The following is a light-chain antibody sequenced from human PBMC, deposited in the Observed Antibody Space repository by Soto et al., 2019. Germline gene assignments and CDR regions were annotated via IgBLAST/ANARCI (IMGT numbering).Light chain of an antibody. Sequence: QSVLTQPPSVSGAPGQRVTISCTGSSSNIGAGYDVHWYQQLPGTAPKLLIYGNSNRPSGVPDRFSGSSSGTSASLTITGLQAEDEADYYCQSYDISLSGRVFGGGTKLTVL. CDR1: SSNIGAGYD. CDR3: QSYDISLSGRV. V-gene: IGLV1-40*01. J-gene: IGLJ3*02. CDR2: GNS.